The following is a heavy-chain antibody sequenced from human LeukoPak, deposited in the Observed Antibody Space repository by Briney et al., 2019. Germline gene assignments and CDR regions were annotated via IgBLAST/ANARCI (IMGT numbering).Heavy chain of an antibody. CDR3: AGGGMYYDFWSGYINPTYYYYGMDV. J-gene: IGHJ6*02. D-gene: IGHD3-3*01. CDR1: GFTFSSYS. CDR2: ISSSSSYI. Sequence: GGSLRLSCAASGFTFSSYSMNWVRQAPGKGLEWVSSISSSSSYIYYADSVKGRFTISRDNAKNSLYLQMNSLRAEDTAVYYCAGGGMYYDFWSGYINPTYYYYGMDVWGQGTTVTVSS. V-gene: IGHV3-21*01.